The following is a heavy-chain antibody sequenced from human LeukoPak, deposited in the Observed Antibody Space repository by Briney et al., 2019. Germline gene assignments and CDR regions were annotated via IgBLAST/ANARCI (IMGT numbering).Heavy chain of an antibody. Sequence: GGSLRLSCAASGFTFSGYWMSWVRQAPGKGLEWVANIKQDGSEKYYVDSVKGRFTISRDNAKNSLYLQMNSLRAEDTAVYYCARAHRGGILTGYHPMYYFDYWGQGTLVTVSS. D-gene: IGHD3-9*01. V-gene: IGHV3-7*01. CDR2: IKQDGSEK. CDR1: GFTFSGYW. CDR3: ARAHRGGILTGYHPMYYFDY. J-gene: IGHJ4*02.